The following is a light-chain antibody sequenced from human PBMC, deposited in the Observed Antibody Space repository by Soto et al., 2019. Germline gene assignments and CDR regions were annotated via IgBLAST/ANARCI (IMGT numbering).Light chain of an antibody. CDR3: SSYTSSSTLMV. Sequence: QSALTQPASVSGSPGQSITISCTGTSSDVGGYNYVSWYQQHPGKAPKLMIYDVSSRPSGVSNRFSGSKSGNTASLTISGLQAEAEADYYCSSYTSSSTLMVFGGGTKLTVL. CDR1: SSDVGGYNY. V-gene: IGLV2-14*01. J-gene: IGLJ2*01. CDR2: DVS.